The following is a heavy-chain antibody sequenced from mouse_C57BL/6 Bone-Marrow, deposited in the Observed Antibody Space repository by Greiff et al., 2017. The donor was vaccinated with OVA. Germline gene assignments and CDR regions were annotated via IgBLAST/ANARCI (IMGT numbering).Heavy chain of an antibody. CDR2: IHPNSGST. V-gene: IGHV1-64*01. CDR3: ARWGTGTGY. CDR1: GYTFTSYW. D-gene: IGHD4-1*01. Sequence: QVHVKQPGAELVKPGASVKLSCKASGYTFTSYWMHWVKQRPGQGLEWIGMIHPNSGSTNYNEKFKSKATLTVDKSSSTAYMQLSSLTSEDSAVYFCARWGTGTGYWGQGTTLTVSS. J-gene: IGHJ2*01.